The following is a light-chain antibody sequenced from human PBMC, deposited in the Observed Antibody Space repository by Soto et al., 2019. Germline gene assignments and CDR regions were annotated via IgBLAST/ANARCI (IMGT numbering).Light chain of an antibody. CDR2: DVS. CDR1: SSDVGGSNG. CDR3: SSYTSSSTYG. Sequence: QSVLTQPPSVSGSPGQSVAISCTGTSSDVGGSNGVSWYQQPPGTAPKLIIYDVSNRPSGVPDRFSGSKSGNTASLIISGIQAEDEGDYYCSSYTSSSTYGFGTGTKLTVL. J-gene: IGLJ1*01. V-gene: IGLV2-18*02.